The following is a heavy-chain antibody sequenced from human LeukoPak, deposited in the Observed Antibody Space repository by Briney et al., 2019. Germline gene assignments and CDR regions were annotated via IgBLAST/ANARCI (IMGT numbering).Heavy chain of an antibody. Sequence: GGSLRLSCAAFGFKSSISAMSWVRQAPGKGLEWVSVVGGSGETTNYADSVKGRFTISRDNAKNSLYLQMNSLRAEDTAMYYCARDYCSGGRCYSVDYWGQGTLVTVSS. CDR2: VGGSGETT. V-gene: IGHV3-23*01. J-gene: IGHJ4*02. CDR3: ARDYCSGGRCYSVDY. CDR1: GFKSSISA. D-gene: IGHD2-15*01.